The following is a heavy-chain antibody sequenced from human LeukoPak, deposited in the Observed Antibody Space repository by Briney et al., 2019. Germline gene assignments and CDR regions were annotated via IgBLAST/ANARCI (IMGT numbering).Heavy chain of an antibody. V-gene: IGHV3-30*02. CDR3: AKDGITMVRGVIPGGNYFDY. J-gene: IGHJ4*02. D-gene: IGHD3-10*01. Sequence: GGSLRLSCAASGFTFSSYGMHWVRQAPGKGLEWVAVIWYGGSNKYYADSVKGRFTISRDNSKNTLYLQMNSLRAEDTAVYYCAKDGITMVRGVIPGGNYFDYWGQGTLVTVSS. CDR2: IWYGGSNK. CDR1: GFTFSSYG.